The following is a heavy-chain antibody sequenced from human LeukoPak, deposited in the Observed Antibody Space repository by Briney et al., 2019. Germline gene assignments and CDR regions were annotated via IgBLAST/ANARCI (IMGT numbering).Heavy chain of an antibody. D-gene: IGHD4/OR15-4a*01. J-gene: IGHJ3*02. Sequence: ASVKVSCKVSGYSLSELSIHWVRQVPGKGFTWMGGFDPEDVEIVHAQSFQGRVTMTEDTSTDTAYMELSRLTSEDTAVYYCASGFYGAGHFDDDVFDIWGQGTLVTVSS. CDR1: GYSLSELS. CDR3: ASGFYGAGHFDDDVFDI. V-gene: IGHV1-24*01. CDR2: FDPEDVEI.